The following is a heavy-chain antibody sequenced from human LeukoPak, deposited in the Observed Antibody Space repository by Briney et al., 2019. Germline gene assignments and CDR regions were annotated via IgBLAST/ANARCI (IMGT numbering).Heavy chain of an antibody. J-gene: IGHJ6*02. CDR2: INHSGST. D-gene: IGHD2-2*01. V-gene: IGHV4-34*01. CDR1: GGSFSGYY. CDR3: ARVVVPAFYGMDV. Sequence: SETLSLTCAVYGGSFSGYYWSWIRQPPGKGLEWIGEINHSGSTNYNPSLKSRVTISVDTSKNQFSLKLSSVTAADTAVYHCARVVVPAFYGMDVWGQGTTVTVSS.